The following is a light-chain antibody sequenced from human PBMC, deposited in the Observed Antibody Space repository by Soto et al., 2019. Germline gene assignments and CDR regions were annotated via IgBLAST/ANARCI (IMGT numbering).Light chain of an antibody. V-gene: IGKV3-15*01. CDR2: GAS. CDR3: QQYNNWPPWT. J-gene: IGKJ1*01. CDR1: QSVSSN. Sequence: EIVMTQSPATLSVSPGERATLSCRASQSVSSNLAWYQQKPGQAPRLLIYGASTRATGIPARFSGSESWTEFTLTITSLQSEDFAVYYCQQYNNWPPWTFGQGTKVEIK.